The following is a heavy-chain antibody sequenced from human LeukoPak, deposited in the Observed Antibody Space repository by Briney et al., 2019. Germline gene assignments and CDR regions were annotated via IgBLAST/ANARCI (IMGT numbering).Heavy chain of an antibody. CDR3: AHMAGDLDY. V-gene: IGHV2-5*02. D-gene: IGHD6-19*01. J-gene: IGHJ4*02. CDR2: IYWDDDK. CDR1: GFSLSNARMG. Sequence: SGPTLVNPTETLTLTCTVSGFSLSNARMGVSWIRQPPGKALEWLALIYWDDDKRYSPALKSRLTITKDTSKNQVVLTMTNMDPVDTATYYCAHMAGDLDYWGQGTLVTVSS.